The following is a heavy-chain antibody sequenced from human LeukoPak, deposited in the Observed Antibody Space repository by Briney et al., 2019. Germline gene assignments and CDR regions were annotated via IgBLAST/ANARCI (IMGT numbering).Heavy chain of an antibody. J-gene: IGHJ4*02. Sequence: GGSLRLSCAASGFTFSGSAMHWVRQASGKGLEWVGRIRSKANSYATAYAASVKGRFTISRDDSKNTAYLQMNSLKTEDTAVYYCTTDRYCSSTTCPLTFDLWGQGTLVTVSS. CDR3: TTDRYCSSTTCPLTFDL. V-gene: IGHV3-73*01. CDR2: IRSKANSYAT. D-gene: IGHD2-2*01. CDR1: GFTFSGSA.